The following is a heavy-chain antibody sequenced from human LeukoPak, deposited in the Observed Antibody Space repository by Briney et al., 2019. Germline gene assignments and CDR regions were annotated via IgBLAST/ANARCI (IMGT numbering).Heavy chain of an antibody. Sequence: TSETLSLTCTVSGGSISSSSYYWGWIRQPAGKGLEWIGRIYTSGSTNYNPSLKSRVTISVDTSKNQFSLKLSSVTAADTAVYYCAREEEGATRGGMDYWGQGTLVTVSS. CDR1: GGSISSSSYY. D-gene: IGHD1-26*01. J-gene: IGHJ4*02. V-gene: IGHV4-61*02. CDR2: IYTSGST. CDR3: AREEEGATRGGMDY.